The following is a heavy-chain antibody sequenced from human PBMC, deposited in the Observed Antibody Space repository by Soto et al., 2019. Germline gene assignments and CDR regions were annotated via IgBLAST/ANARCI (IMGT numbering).Heavy chain of an antibody. D-gene: IGHD3-22*01. V-gene: IGHV3-23*01. CDR1: GFRFSSYS. CDR3: ATMNGYFEY. Sequence: RGSLRLSCADSGFRFSSYSMSWVRQTPGKGLEWVAAITATGDRTYYADSVTGRFTISRDNSKKTHYLQMTSLRAEDTAMYYCATMNGYFEYWGQGTPVTVSS. J-gene: IGHJ4*02. CDR2: ITATGDRT.